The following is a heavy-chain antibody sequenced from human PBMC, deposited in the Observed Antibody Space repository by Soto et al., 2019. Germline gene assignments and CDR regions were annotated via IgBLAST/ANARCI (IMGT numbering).Heavy chain of an antibody. V-gene: IGHV3-30-3*01. CDR2: ISYDGSNK. CDR3: AKGDGPLLWFGSGAFCDY. Sequence: QVQLVESGGGVVQTGRSLRLSCAASGFTFSSYAMHWVRQAPGKGLEWVAVISYDGSNKYYADSVKGRFTISRDNSKNTLYLQMNSLRAEDTAVYYCAKGDGPLLWFGSGAFCDYWGQGTLVTVSS. J-gene: IGHJ4*02. D-gene: IGHD3-10*01. CDR1: GFTFSSYA.